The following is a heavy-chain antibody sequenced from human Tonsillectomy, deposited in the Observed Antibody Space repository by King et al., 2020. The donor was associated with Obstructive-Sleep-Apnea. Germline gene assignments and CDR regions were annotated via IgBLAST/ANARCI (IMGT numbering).Heavy chain of an antibody. CDR2: IYDSGST. CDR1: GGSTSGYY. Sequence: QLQESGPGLVKPSETLPLTCTVSGGSTSGYYWSWIRQPPGKGLEWIGNIYDSGSTNYNPSLKSRVTISIDTSKNQFSLKLSSVTAADTAVYNCASRFVLWGRGTLVTVSS. V-gene: IGHV4-59*08. D-gene: IGHD3-10*01. J-gene: IGHJ2*01. CDR3: ASRFVL.